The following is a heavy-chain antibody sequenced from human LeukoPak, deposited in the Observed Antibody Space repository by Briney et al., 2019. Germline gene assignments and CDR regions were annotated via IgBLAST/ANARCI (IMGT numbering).Heavy chain of an antibody. CDR2: INHSGST. D-gene: IGHD6-13*01. CDR3: ASYSSSSWYLDLNWFDP. Sequence: SETLSLTCAVYGGSFSGYYWSWIRQPPGKGLEWIGEINHSGSTNYNPSLKSRVTISVDTSKNQFSLKLSSVTAEDTAVYYCASYSSSSWYLDLNWFDPWGQGTLVTVSS. CDR1: GGSFSGYY. J-gene: IGHJ5*02. V-gene: IGHV4-34*01.